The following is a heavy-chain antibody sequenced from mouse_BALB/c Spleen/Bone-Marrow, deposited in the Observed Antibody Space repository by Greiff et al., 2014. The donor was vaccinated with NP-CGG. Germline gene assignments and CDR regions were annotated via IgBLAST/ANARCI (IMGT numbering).Heavy chain of an antibody. Sequence: QVQLQQSGAELVRPGTAVNVPCKASGYAFTNYLIEWVKQRPGQGLEWIGVINPGSGGANYNEKFKGKATLTADKSSSTAYMQLSSLTSDDSAVYFCARFGRYYFDYWGQGTTLTVSS. V-gene: IGHV1-54*01. CDR2: INPGSGGA. CDR1: GYAFTNYL. J-gene: IGHJ2*01. CDR3: ARFGRYYFDY.